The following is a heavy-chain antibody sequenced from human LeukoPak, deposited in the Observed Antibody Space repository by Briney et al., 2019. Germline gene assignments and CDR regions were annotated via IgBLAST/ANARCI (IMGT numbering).Heavy chain of an antibody. CDR2: ISGATDDTDYT. CDR3: ATRSSTMVRGVIDY. D-gene: IGHD3-10*01. CDR1: GFTFSSSP. J-gene: IGHJ4*02. Sequence: GGSLRLSCAASGFTFSSSPMSWVRQAPGKGLEWVSVISGATDDTDYTYYADSVKGRLTISRDNSKNTLYLQMNSLRAEDTAVYNCATRSSTMVRGVIDYWGQGTQVTVSS. V-gene: IGHV3-23*01.